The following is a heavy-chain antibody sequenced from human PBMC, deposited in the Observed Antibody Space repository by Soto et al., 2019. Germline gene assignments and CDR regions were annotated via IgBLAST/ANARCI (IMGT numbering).Heavy chain of an antibody. CDR3: ARGSRSHFDWTFTPDFDY. CDR1: GYTFTSYY. J-gene: IGHJ4*02. CDR2: INPSGGST. D-gene: IGHD3-9*01. V-gene: IGHV1-46*01. Sequence: ASVKVSCKASGYTFTSYYMHWVRQAPGQGLEWMGIINPSGGSTSYAQKFQGRVTMTRDTSTSTVYMELSSLRSEDTAVYYCARGSRSHFDWTFTPDFDYWGQGTLVTVSS.